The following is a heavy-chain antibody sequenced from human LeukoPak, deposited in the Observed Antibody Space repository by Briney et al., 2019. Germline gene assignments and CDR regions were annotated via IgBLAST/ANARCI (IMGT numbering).Heavy chain of an antibody. J-gene: IGHJ4*01. CDR1: GVSIRSSSYY. Sequence: SETLSLTCTVSGVSIRSSSYYWGWIRQPPGKGLEWIGSIYYTGGTYYNPSLKSRVSISIDTSKNQFSLKLSSVTAADTAVYYCARVDYYGSGSYIPFIDFWGQGTLVTVSS. CDR2: IYYTGGT. V-gene: IGHV4-39*07. CDR3: ARVDYYGSGSYIPFIDF. D-gene: IGHD3-10*01.